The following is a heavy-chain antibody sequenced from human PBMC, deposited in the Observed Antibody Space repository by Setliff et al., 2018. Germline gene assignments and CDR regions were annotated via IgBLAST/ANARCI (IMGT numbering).Heavy chain of an antibody. CDR1: GGTFSSYA. J-gene: IGHJ4*02. V-gene: IGHV1-69*13. CDR2: IIPIFGTA. D-gene: IGHD3-3*01. Sequence: ASVKVSCKASGGTFSSYAISWVRQAPGQGLEWMGGIIPIFGTANYAQKFQGRVTITADESTSTAYMELSSLRSEDTAVYYCARDGGRTIFGVVEGSDYWGQGTLVTVSS. CDR3: ARDGGRTIFGVVEGSDY.